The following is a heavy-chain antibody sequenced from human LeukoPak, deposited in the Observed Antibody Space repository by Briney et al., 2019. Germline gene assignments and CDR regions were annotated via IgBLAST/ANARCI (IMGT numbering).Heavy chain of an antibody. CDR2: IRYDGDNK. V-gene: IGHV3-30*02. D-gene: IGHD3-10*01. J-gene: IGHJ6*03. CDR1: GFTFSSYA. CDR3: AKAGRGGAITMVRGVKGDYYYMDV. Sequence: GGSLRLSCAGSGFTFSSYAMSWVRHAPGKRLEWVAFIRYDGDNKYYADSVKGRFTISRDNSKNTLYLQMNSLRAEDTAVYYCAKAGRGGAITMVRGVKGDYYYMDVWGKGTTVTISS.